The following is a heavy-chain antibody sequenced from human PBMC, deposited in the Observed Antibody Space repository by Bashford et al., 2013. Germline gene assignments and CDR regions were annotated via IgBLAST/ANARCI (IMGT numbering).Heavy chain of an antibody. D-gene: IGHD6-19*01. CDR3: ATVSDSGWSKVYFPS. J-gene: IGHJ4*02. Sequence: LEWISYISSSGTYANYADSVKGRFTISRDNAKSSLFLQMDSLRADDTTVYYCATVSDSGWSKVYFPSWGLGTPGHRLL. V-gene: IGHV3-11*05. CDR2: ISSSGTYA.